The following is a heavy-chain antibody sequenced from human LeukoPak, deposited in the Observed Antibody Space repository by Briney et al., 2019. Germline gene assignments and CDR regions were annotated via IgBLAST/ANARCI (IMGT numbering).Heavy chain of an antibody. CDR2: ISTSGSTI. D-gene: IGHD2-21*01. CDR3: ARDGPAYSFEY. J-gene: IGHJ4*02. Sequence: GGSLRLSCAASGFIFSTYEMHWARQARGKGLECVSYISTSGSTIYYADSVKGRFTFSRDNARNSLFLQMNRLRAEDTAVYYCARDGPAYSFEYWGQGTLVTVSS. CDR1: GFIFSTYE. V-gene: IGHV3-48*03.